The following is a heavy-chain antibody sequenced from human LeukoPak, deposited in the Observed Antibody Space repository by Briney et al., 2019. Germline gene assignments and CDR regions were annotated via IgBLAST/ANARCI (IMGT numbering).Heavy chain of an antibody. CDR3: AKDLGYSGYEYFDY. V-gene: IGHV3-23*01. CDR2: ISGSGGST. J-gene: IGHJ4*02. Sequence: GGSLRLSCAASGFTFSSYGMSWVRQAPGKGLEWVSAISGSGGSTYYADSVKGRFTISRDNSKNTLYLQMNSLRAEDTAVYYCAKDLGYSGYEYFDYWGQGTLVTVSS. D-gene: IGHD5-12*01. CDR1: GFTFSSYG.